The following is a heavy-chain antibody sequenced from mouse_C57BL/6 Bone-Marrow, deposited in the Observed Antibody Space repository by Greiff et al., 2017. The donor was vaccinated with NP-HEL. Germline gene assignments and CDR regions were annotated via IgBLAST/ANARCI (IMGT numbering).Heavy chain of an antibody. CDR1: GYTFTSYD. CDR2: IYPRDGST. V-gene: IGHV1-85*01. D-gene: IGHD2-1*01. J-gene: IGHJ4*01. Sequence: VQLQQSGPELVKPGASVKLSCKASGYTFTSYDINWVQQRPGQGLEWIGWIYPRDGSTKYNEKFKGKATLTVDTSSSTAYMELHSLTSEDSAVYFCARRPLYYPYAMDYWGQGTSVTVSS. CDR3: ARRPLYYPYAMDY.